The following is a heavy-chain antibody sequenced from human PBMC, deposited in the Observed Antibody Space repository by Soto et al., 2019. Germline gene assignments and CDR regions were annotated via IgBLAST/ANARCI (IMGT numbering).Heavy chain of an antibody. Sequence: QVQLVESGGGVVQPGRSLRLSCAASGFTFSSYAMHWVRQAPGKGLEWVAVISYDGSNKYYADSVKGRFTISRDNSKNTLYLQMNRLRAEDTAVYYCARSGAVVRGVIDYWGQGTLVTVSS. J-gene: IGHJ4*02. CDR3: ARSGAVVRGVIDY. D-gene: IGHD3-10*01. CDR1: GFTFSSYA. CDR2: ISYDGSNK. V-gene: IGHV3-30-3*01.